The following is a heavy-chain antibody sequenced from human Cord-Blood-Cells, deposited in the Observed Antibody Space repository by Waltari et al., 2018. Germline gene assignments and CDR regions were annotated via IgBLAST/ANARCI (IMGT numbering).Heavy chain of an antibody. CDR2: IYGGGST. J-gene: IGHJ4*02. Sequence: EVQLVVSGGGLIQPGGSRRLSCAASGILVWSNCMGLVGQGPGKGLEWVSVIYGGGSTYYAESVKGRCTISRDNSKNTLYLQMNSLRAEDTAVYYCARTEHSCWYYFDYWGQGTLVTVSS. CDR1: GILVWSNC. V-gene: IGHV3-53*01. CDR3: ARTEHSCWYYFDY. D-gene: IGHD6-19*01.